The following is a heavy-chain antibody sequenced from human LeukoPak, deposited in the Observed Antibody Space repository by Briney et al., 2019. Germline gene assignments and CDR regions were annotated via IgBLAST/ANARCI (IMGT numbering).Heavy chain of an antibody. V-gene: IGHV3-21*05. D-gene: IGHD3-10*01. Sequence: GGSLRLSCVASGFTFKSYSMTWARQATGKGLEWVSFITTTSSDLFYSDSVKGRFTVSRDNARNSLYLQMNRLPAEDTAVYYCARAAGHYFDYWGQGSLVTVSS. J-gene: IGHJ4*02. CDR2: ITTTSSDL. CDR1: GFTFKSYS. CDR3: ARAAGHYFDY.